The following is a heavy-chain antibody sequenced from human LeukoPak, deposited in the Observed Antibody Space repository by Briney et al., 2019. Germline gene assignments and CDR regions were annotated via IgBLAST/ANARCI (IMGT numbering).Heavy chain of an antibody. D-gene: IGHD3-10*01. Sequence: GGSLRLSCAASGFTFSSYGMHWVRQAPGKGLEWVAVISYDGSNKYYADSVKGGFTISRDNSKKTLYLQMNSVRAEDTAVYYCAKKVLWFGDTKYYGMDVWGKGTRVTVSS. J-gene: IGHJ6*04. CDR3: AKKVLWFGDTKYYGMDV. V-gene: IGHV3-30*18. CDR1: GFTFSSYG. CDR2: ISYDGSNK.